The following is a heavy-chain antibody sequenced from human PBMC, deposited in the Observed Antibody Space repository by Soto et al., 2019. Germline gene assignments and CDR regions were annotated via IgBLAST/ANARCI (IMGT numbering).Heavy chain of an antibody. V-gene: IGHV3-23*01. CDR3: AKDYRGIPYSSYFDY. CDR2: ISGSGGST. Sequence: EVQLLESGGGLVQPGGSLRLSCAASGFTFSSYAMSWVRQAPGKGLEWVSAISGSGGSTYYADSVKGRFTISRDNSKNTLYLQMNRLRAEDTAVYYCAKDYRGIPYSSYFDYWGQGTLVTVSS. CDR1: GFTFSSYA. D-gene: IGHD6-19*01. J-gene: IGHJ4*02.